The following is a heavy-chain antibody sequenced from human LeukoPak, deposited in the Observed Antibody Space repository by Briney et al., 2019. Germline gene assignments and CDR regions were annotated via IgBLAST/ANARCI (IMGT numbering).Heavy chain of an antibody. J-gene: IGHJ4*02. Sequence: ASVKVSCKASGYTFTGYYMHWVRQAPGQGLEWMGWINPNSGGTNYAQKFQGGVTMTRDTSISTAYMELSRLRSDDTAVYYCARFSSSWHGSGYWGQGTLVTVSS. CDR1: GYTFTGYY. CDR3: ARFSSSWHGSGY. D-gene: IGHD6-13*01. V-gene: IGHV1-2*02. CDR2: INPNSGGT.